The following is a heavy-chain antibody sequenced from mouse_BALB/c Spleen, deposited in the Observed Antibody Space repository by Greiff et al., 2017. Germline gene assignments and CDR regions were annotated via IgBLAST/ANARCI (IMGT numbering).Heavy chain of an antibody. V-gene: IGHV14-4*02. CDR2: IDPENGDT. J-gene: IGHJ4*01. CDR1: GFNIKDYY. Sequence: VQLQQSGAELVRSGASVKLSCTASGFNIKDYYMHWVKQRPEQGLEWIGWIDPENGDTEYAPKFQGKATMTADTSSNTAYLQLSSLTSEDTAVYYCNGAYYVSSYLYAMDYWGQGTSVTVSA. CDR3: NGAYYVSSYLYAMDY. D-gene: IGHD1-1*01.